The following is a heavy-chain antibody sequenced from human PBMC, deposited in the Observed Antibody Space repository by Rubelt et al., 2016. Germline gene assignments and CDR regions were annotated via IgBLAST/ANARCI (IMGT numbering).Heavy chain of an antibody. J-gene: IGHJ4*02. Sequence: QVQLQESGPGLVKPSETLSLTCSVSGYSISSGYYWSWIRQPPGKGLEWIGFIFHNGRTNYNPSLKSRVTMSIDASKKQFSLRLTSVTAADTAAYFCARTWFIWNDEAEYYFDFWGQGTLITVSS. V-gene: IGHV4-61*01. D-gene: IGHD1-20*01. CDR1: GYSISSGYY. CDR2: IFHNGRT. CDR3: ARTWFIWNDEAEYYFDF.